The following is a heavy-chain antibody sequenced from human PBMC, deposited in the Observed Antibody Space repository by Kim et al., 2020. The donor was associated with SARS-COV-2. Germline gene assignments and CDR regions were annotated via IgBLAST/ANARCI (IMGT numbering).Heavy chain of an antibody. CDR3: ASPYYYGSGSSDY. Sequence: SETLSLTCTVSGGSVSSSSYYWGWIRQPPGKGLEWIGSIYYSGSTYYNPSLKSRVTISVDTSKYQFSLKLSSVTAADTAVYYCASPYYYGSGSSDYWGQGTLVTVSS. CDR1: GGSVSSSSYY. D-gene: IGHD3-10*01. J-gene: IGHJ4*02. CDR2: IYYSGST. V-gene: IGHV4-39*07.